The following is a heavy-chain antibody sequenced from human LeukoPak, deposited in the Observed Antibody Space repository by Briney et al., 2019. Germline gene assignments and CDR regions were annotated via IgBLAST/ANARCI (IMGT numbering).Heavy chain of an antibody. Sequence: ASVKVSCKASGYTFTHHSISWVRQAPGQGLEWMGWISAYNGDTNYAQKFRGRVTMTTDTSTTTAYMELRSLGSDDTAVYYCARDPSNSTGRYEYFDYWGQGPVVTVSS. V-gene: IGHV1-18*01. CDR3: ARDPSNSTGRYEYFDY. CDR2: ISAYNGDT. J-gene: IGHJ4*02. CDR1: GYTFTHHS. D-gene: IGHD6-19*01.